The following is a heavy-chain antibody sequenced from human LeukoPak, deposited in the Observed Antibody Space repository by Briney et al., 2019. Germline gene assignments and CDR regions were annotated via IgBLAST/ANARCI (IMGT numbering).Heavy chain of an antibody. J-gene: IGHJ5*02. CDR3: ARALAVAGTGGFDP. V-gene: IGHV3-7*01. CDR1: GFTFSSYW. Sequence: GGSLRLSCAASGFTFSSYWMNWVRQAPGKGPEWVASIKYDGSEKYYVDSVKGRFTISRDNAKNTLYLQMNSLRAEDTAVYYCARALAVAGTGGFDPWGQGTLVTVSS. CDR2: IKYDGSEK. D-gene: IGHD6-19*01.